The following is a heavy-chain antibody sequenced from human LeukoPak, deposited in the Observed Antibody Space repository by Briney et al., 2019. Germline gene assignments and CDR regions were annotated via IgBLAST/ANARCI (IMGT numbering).Heavy chain of an antibody. V-gene: IGHV1-69*13. CDR3: VLGYCSSTSCEEWFDP. CDR1: GGTFSSYA. Sequence: SVKVSCKASGGTFSSYAISWVRQAPGQGLEWMGGIIPIFGTANYAQKFQGRVTITADESTNTAYMELSSLRSEDTAVYYCVLGYCSSTSCEEWFDPWGQGTLVTVSS. CDR2: IIPIFGTA. D-gene: IGHD2-2*01. J-gene: IGHJ5*02.